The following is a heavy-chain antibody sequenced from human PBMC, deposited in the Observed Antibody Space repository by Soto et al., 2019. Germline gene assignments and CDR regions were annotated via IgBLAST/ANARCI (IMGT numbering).Heavy chain of an antibody. V-gene: IGHV3-7*04. Sequence: PGGSLRLSCAASGFSFSSYWMSWVRQAPGKGLEWVANIKPDGSQKWYVDSVKGRFTISRDNAKSSLSLQMDSLRAEDTAVYYCARGDYYDISGPFSDAFDIWGQGTMVTV. D-gene: IGHD3-22*01. CDR1: GFSFSSYW. CDR3: ARGDYYDISGPFSDAFDI. CDR2: IKPDGSQK. J-gene: IGHJ3*02.